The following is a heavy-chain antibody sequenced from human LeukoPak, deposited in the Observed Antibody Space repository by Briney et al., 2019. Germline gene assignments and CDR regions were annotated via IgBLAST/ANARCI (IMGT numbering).Heavy chain of an antibody. J-gene: IGHJ4*02. CDR2: IYSDDNT. D-gene: IGHD7-27*01. CDR3: ARGPRKGPWGPFDY. CDR1: GFTVSNNY. Sequence: GGSLRLSCAVSGFTVSNNYMTWVRQAPGKGLEWVSVIYSDDNTYYADSVRGRFTISRDNSRNTLYLRVNGLRVEDTAIYYCARGPRKGPWGPFDYWGQGPLVTVSS. V-gene: IGHV3-53*01.